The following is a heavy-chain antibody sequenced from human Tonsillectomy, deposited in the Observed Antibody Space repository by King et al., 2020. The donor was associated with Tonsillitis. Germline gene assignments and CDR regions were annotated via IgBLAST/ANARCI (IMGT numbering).Heavy chain of an antibody. CDR1: GGSVSSGGYY. D-gene: IGHD3-22*01. J-gene: IGHJ3*02. V-gene: IGHV4-31*01. CDR2: IYYSGST. Sequence: QLQESGPGLVKPSQTLSLTCTVSGGSVSSGGYYWNWIRQHPGKGLEWIGYIYYSGSTYYNPSLKSLVTISVDTSKNQFSLRLTSVTAADTAVYYCARVGHSNYYDSSGYIGNAFDIWGQGTMVTVSS. CDR3: ARVGHSNYYDSSGYIGNAFDI.